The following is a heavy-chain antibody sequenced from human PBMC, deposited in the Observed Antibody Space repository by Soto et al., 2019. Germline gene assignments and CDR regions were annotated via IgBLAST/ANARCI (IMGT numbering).Heavy chain of an antibody. CDR2: ISSSISTM. D-gene: IGHD5-18*01. Sequence: EVQLVESGGGLVQPGGSLRLSCAASGVTFSSDSMNWVRQAPGKGLEWLSYISSSISTMHYADSVKGRFTISRDNAKNSLYLQINSLRDEDTAVYYCAREVRDTAVADFDYWGQGTLVSVSS. CDR1: GVTFSSDS. CDR3: AREVRDTAVADFDY. J-gene: IGHJ4*02. V-gene: IGHV3-48*02.